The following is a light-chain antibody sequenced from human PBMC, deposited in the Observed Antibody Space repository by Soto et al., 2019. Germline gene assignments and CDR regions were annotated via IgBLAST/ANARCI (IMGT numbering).Light chain of an antibody. Sequence: QSVLTQPASVSGSPGQSIAISCTGTNNDVGAYKYVSWSQQHPGKAPKLMIYEVRNRPSGVSNRFSGSKSGNTASLTISELQAEDEADYYCSSYTSSSTLVFGTGTKLTVL. V-gene: IGLV2-14*01. CDR3: SSYTSSSTLV. CDR2: EVR. J-gene: IGLJ1*01. CDR1: NNDVGAYKY.